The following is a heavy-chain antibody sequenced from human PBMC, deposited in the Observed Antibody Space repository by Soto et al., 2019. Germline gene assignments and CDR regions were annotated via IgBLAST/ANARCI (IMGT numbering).Heavy chain of an antibody. Sequence: EVQLVESGGGLVQPGGSLGPSGPAPESTFSSYWMHWVRQAPGRGLVWVSRINSDGSSTSYADSVKGRFTISRDNAKNTLYLQMNSLRAEDTAVYYCARDEYSSGWYSGWGQGTLVTVSS. CDR1: ESTFSSYW. CDR2: INSDGSST. CDR3: ARDEYSSGWYSG. D-gene: IGHD6-19*01. J-gene: IGHJ4*02. V-gene: IGHV3-74*01.